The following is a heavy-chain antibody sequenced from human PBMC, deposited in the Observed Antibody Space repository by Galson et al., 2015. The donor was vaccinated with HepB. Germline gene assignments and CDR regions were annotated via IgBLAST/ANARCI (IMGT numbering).Heavy chain of an antibody. V-gene: IGHV1-18*01. CDR3: ASQASSGWYYFDY. CDR2: ISAYNGNT. D-gene: IGHD6-19*01. CDR1: GGTFSSYA. J-gene: IGHJ4*02. Sequence: SVKVSCKASGGTFSSYAISWVRQAPGQGLEWMGWISAYNGNTNYAQKLQGRVTMTTDTSTSTAYMELRSLRSDDTAVYYCASQASSGWYYFDYWGQGTLVTVSS.